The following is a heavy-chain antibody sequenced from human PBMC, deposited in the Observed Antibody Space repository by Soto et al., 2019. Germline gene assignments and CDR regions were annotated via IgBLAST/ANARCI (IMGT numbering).Heavy chain of an antibody. CDR3: AKDQPYETEGYFDL. CDR2: ISYDGSNK. V-gene: IGHV3-30*18. D-gene: IGHD3-3*01. J-gene: IGHJ2*01. Sequence: QVQLVESGGGVVQPGRSLRLSCAASGFTFSSYGMHWVRQAPGKGLEWVAVISYDGSNKYYADSVKGRFTISRDNSKNTLYLQMNSLRAEDTAVYYCAKDQPYETEGYFDLWGRGTLVTVSS. CDR1: GFTFSSYG.